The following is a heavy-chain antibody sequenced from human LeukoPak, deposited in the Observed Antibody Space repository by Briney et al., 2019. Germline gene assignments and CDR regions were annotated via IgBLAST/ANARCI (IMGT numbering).Heavy chain of an antibody. D-gene: IGHD3-22*01. J-gene: IGHJ4*02. Sequence: PSETLSLTRAVSGYSISSGYYWGWIRQPPGKGLEWIGSIYHSGSTYYNPSLKSRVTISVDTSKNQFSLKLSSVTAADTAVYYCARLREGDYYDSSGYYQNDYWGQGTLVTVSS. V-gene: IGHV4-38-2*01. CDR3: ARLREGDYYDSSGYYQNDY. CDR2: IYHSGST. CDR1: GYSISSGYY.